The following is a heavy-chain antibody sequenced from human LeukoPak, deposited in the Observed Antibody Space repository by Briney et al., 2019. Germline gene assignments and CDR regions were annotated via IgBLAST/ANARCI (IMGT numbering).Heavy chain of an antibody. CDR3: AKDGRFGEFWFDP. Sequence: PGGSLRLSCSASGFTFTTYGMNWVRQAPGKGLEWVSAISGSGGSTYYADSVKGRFTISRDNSKNTLYLQMNSLRAEDTAVYYCAKDGRFGEFWFDPWGQGTLVTVSS. CDR2: ISGSGGST. V-gene: IGHV3-23*01. J-gene: IGHJ5*02. CDR1: GFTFTTYG. D-gene: IGHD3-10*01.